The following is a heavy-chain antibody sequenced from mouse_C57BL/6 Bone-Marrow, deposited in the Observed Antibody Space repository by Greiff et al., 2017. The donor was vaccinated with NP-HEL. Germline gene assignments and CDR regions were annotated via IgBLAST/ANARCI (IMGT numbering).Heavy chain of an antibody. Sequence: EVKVVESGGGLVKPGGSLKLSCAASGFTFSSYAMSWVRQTPEKRLEWVATISDGGSYTYYPDNVKGRFTISRDNAKNNLYLQMSHLKSEDTAMYYCARDRGGTTYYAMDYWGQGTSVTVSS. D-gene: IGHD4-1*01. CDR2: ISDGGSYT. CDR1: GFTFSSYA. J-gene: IGHJ4*01. CDR3: ARDRGGTTYYAMDY. V-gene: IGHV5-4*01.